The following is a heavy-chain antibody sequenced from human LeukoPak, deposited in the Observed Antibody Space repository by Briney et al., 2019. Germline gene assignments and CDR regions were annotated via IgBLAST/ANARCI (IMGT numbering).Heavy chain of an antibody. V-gene: IGHV3-74*01. CDR2: INSDGSST. CDR3: ARGYCSSTNCPKAYYFDY. D-gene: IGHD2-2*01. Sequence: GGSLRLSCAASGFTFSSYWMHWVRRAPGKGLVWVSRINSDGSSTSYADSVKGRFTISRDNAKNTLYLQMNSLRAEDTAVYYCARGYCSSTNCPKAYYFDYWGQGTLVTVAS. CDR1: GFTFSSYW. J-gene: IGHJ4*02.